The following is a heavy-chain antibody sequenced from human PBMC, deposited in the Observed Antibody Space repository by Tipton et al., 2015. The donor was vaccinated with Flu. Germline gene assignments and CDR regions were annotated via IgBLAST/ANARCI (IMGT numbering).Heavy chain of an antibody. D-gene: IGHD1-26*01. V-gene: IGHV4-38-2*02. CDR2: IFHTGTT. Sequence: GLVKPSETLSLTCAVSGYSISSGYYWGWIRQPPGKGLEWIGSIFHTGTTSYNPSLKSRVTISVDTSKNQFSLKVTSMTAADTAVYFCARDRWEYASGFDSWGQGTLVTVSP. J-gene: IGHJ4*02. CDR1: GYSISSGYY. CDR3: ARDRWEYASGFDS.